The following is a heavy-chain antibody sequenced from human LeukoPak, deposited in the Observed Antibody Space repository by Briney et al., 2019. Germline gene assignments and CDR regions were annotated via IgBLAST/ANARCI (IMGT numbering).Heavy chain of an antibody. CDR2: IRYDGNDK. Sequence: GGSLRLSCAASGFTFRTYGMHWVRQAPGKGLEWVAFIRYDGNDKYCADSVKGRFTISRDNSKNTLYLQMNSLRAEDTAVYYCAKDWLVLTTDPRYFDYWGQGTLVTVSS. CDR1: GFTFRTYG. J-gene: IGHJ4*02. CDR3: AKDWLVLTTDPRYFDY. D-gene: IGHD4-17*01. V-gene: IGHV3-30*02.